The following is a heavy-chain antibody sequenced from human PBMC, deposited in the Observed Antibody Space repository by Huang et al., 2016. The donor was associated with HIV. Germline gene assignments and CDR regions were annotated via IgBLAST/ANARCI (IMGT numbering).Heavy chain of an antibody. Sequence: EVQLVESGGGLAQPGGSLRLSCVASGYTFITYSMNWVRQAPGKGLEWVSYISKTSGATSYAESVKGRFTVSRDNVKNSLYLQMNRLRVEDTAMYYCVRDSSSGLQLRYWGQGALVIVS. V-gene: IGHV3-48*01. CDR3: VRDSSSGLQLRY. D-gene: IGHD3-22*01. J-gene: IGHJ4*02. CDR2: ISKTSGAT. CDR1: GYTFITYS.